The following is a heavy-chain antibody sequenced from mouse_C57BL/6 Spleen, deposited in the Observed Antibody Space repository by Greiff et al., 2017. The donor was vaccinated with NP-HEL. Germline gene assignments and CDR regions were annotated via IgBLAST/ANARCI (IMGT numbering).Heavy chain of an antibody. J-gene: IGHJ3*01. CDR1: GYTFTSYG. CDR2: IYPRSGNT. V-gene: IGHV1-81*01. D-gene: IGHD2-5*01. CDR3: ASVPYYSNLFAY. Sequence: QVQLQQSGAELARPGASVKLSCKASGYTFTSYGISWVKQRTGQGLEWIGEIYPRSGNTYYNEKFKGKATLTADKSSSTAYMELRSLTSEDSAVYFCASVPYYSNLFAYWGQGTLVTVSA.